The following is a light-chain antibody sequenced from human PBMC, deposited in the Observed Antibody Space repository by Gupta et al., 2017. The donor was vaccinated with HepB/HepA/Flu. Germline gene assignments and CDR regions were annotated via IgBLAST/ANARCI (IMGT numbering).Light chain of an antibody. Sequence: DIQMTQSPSSLSASVGDRVTITCQASQDISNYLNWYQQKPGKAPKLLIYDASNLETGVPSRFSGSGSGTDFTFTSSSLQPEDLATYYWQQDDNLPPFGQGTRLEIK. CDR2: DAS. CDR1: QDISNY. CDR3: QQDDNLPP. V-gene: IGKV1-33*01. J-gene: IGKJ5*01.